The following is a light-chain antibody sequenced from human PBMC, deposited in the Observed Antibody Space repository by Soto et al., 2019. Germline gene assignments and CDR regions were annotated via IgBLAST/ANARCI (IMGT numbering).Light chain of an antibody. Sequence: QSALTQPASVSGSPGQSITISCTGTSSDFGSYNYVSWYQQHPGSTPKLMIYEVSYRPSGVSNRFSGSKSGNTASLTISGLQTEDEAHYYCSSYTSSSTWVFGGGTKVTVL. J-gene: IGLJ3*02. CDR1: SSDFGSYNY. CDR3: SSYTSSSTWV. V-gene: IGLV2-14*01. CDR2: EVS.